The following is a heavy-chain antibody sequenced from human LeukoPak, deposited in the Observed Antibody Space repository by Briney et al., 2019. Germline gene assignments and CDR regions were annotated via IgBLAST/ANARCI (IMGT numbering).Heavy chain of an antibody. V-gene: IGHV4-30-2*01. J-gene: IGHJ6*02. CDR1: GGSISSGGYS. D-gene: IGHD3-22*01. CDR2: IYHSGST. Sequence: SETLSLTCAVSGGSISSGGYSWSWIRQPPGKGLEWIGYIYHSGSTYYNPSLKSRVTISVDRSKNQFSLKLSSVTAADTAVYYCARGRLLRYYYDSSGYYSYGMDVWGQGTTVTVSS. CDR3: ARGRLLRYYYDSSGYYSYGMDV.